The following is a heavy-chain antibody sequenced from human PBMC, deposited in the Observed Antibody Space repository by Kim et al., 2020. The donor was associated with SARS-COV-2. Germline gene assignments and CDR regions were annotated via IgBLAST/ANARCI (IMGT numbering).Heavy chain of an antibody. Sequence: SVKVSCKASGGTFSSYAISWVRQAPGQGLEWMGGIIPIFGTANYAQKFQGRVTITADESTSTAYMELSSLRSEDTAVYYCASPSPGLRYSSSWYWFDPWGQGTLVTVSS. CDR1: GGTFSSYA. D-gene: IGHD6-13*01. J-gene: IGHJ5*02. CDR2: IIPIFGTA. V-gene: IGHV1-69*13. CDR3: ASPSPGLRYSSSWYWFDP.